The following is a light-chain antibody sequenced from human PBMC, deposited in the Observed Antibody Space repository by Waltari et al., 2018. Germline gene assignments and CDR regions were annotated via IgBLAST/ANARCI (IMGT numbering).Light chain of an antibody. CDR2: AAS. Sequence: DIQMTQSPSSLSASVGDRVTITCRASQSIGSYLNWYQQQPGKAPKLLIYAASSLQSEVPSRFSGSGSGTDFTLTISSLQPEDFATYYCQQSYSTPCTFGQGTRLEIK. CDR1: QSIGSY. CDR3: QQSYSTPCT. J-gene: IGKJ2*02. V-gene: IGKV1-39*01.